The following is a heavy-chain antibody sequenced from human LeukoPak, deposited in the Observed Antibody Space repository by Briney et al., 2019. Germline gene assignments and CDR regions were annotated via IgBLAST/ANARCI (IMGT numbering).Heavy chain of an antibody. CDR1: GGSISSSSYY. J-gene: IGHJ4*02. D-gene: IGHD2-15*01. Sequence: SETLSITCTVSGGSISSSSYYWGWIRQPPGKGLEWIGSIYYSGSTYYNPSLKSRVTISVDTSKNQFSLKLSSVTAADTAVYYCASHGGGGFDYWGQGTLVTVSS. CDR3: ASHGGGGFDY. V-gene: IGHV4-39*01. CDR2: IYYSGST.